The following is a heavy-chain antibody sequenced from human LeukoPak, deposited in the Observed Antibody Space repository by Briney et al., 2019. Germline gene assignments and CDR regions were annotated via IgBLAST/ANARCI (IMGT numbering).Heavy chain of an antibody. V-gene: IGHV4-34*01. CDR2: INTSEST. Sequence: SETLSLTCAVYGGSFSGYYWSWIRQPPGKGLEWIGEINTSESTNYNPSLKSRVTISVDTSKNQFSLKLSSVTAADTAIYYCARETAAAGSFIAINDYWGQGTLITVSS. J-gene: IGHJ4*02. CDR1: GGSFSGYY. D-gene: IGHD6-13*01. CDR3: ARETAAAGSFIAINDY.